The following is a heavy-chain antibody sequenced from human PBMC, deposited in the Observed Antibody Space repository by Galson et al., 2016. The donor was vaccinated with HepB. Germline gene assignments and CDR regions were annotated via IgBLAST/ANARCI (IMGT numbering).Heavy chain of an antibody. Sequence: ETLSLTCAVSGDSISSSNWWTWVRQPPGTGLEWIGEIYVTASGCPNYNPSLKSRVTISGDKSKNQFSLRLTSVTAADTAVYYCARHHVTATGHGIDVWGQGTMVTVSS. J-gene: IGHJ6*02. D-gene: IGHD2-21*02. V-gene: IGHV4-4*02. CDR3: ARHHVTATGHGIDV. CDR2: IYVTASGCP. CDR1: GDSISSSNW.